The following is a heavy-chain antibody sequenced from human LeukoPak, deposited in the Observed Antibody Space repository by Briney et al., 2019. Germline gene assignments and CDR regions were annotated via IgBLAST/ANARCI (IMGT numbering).Heavy chain of an antibody. D-gene: IGHD1-26*01. Sequence: PSETLSLTCTVSGDSISSYYWSWIRQPAGKGPEWIGRIYTSGSSNYNPSLKSRVTMSVDTSKNQFSLKLSSVTAADTAMYYCARDNVYRAIDYWGQGTLVTVSS. CDR2: IYTSGSS. J-gene: IGHJ4*02. CDR1: GDSISSYY. CDR3: ARDNVYRAIDY. V-gene: IGHV4-4*07.